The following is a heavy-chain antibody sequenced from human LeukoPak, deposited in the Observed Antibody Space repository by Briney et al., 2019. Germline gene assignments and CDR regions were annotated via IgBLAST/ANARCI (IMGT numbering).Heavy chain of an antibody. J-gene: IGHJ4*02. CDR3: ARRGSYFDY. Sequence: PSGTLSLTCTVSGGSISSTSYYWGWIRQPPGKGLEWIGSIYYTGNTYYNPSLKSRVTISVDTSKNQFSLKLSSVTAADTAVYYCARRGSYFDYWGQGTLVTVSS. CDR1: GGSISSTSYY. CDR2: IYYTGNT. D-gene: IGHD1-26*01. V-gene: IGHV4-39*01.